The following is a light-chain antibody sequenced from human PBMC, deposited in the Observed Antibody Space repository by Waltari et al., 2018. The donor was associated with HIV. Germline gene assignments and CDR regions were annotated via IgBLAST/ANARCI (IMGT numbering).Light chain of an antibody. Sequence: VTLTCSAVTSNIASDSIYWYQQVPGTAPKLLIFRGDQRPSGVPDRFSGSKSGASSSLAISGLQSDDEADYYCAAWTDIMSGWLFGGGTKLTVL. CDR3: AAWTDIMSGWL. CDR1: TSNIASDS. V-gene: IGLV1-47*01. CDR2: RGD. J-gene: IGLJ3*02.